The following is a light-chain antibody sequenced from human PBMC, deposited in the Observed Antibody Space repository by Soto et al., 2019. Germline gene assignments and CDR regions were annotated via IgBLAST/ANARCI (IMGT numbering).Light chain of an antibody. CDR3: QQLNSYPFT. J-gene: IGKJ4*01. CDR2: AAS. Sequence: DIQLTQSPSCLSVSVGDRVTITCRASQGISSNLAWFQLKPGKAPKLLIYAASTLQSGVPSRFSGSGSGTEFTLTISSLQPEDFATYFCQQLNSYPFTFGGGTKVAIK. V-gene: IGKV1-9*01. CDR1: QGISSN.